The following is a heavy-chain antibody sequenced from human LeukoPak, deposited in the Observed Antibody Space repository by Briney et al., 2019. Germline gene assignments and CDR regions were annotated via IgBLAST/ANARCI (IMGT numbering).Heavy chain of an antibody. D-gene: IGHD6-13*01. CDR3: ARDLEAANSYYFDY. CDR2: ISSAGTT. CDR1: GFTVSSSY. J-gene: IGHJ4*02. Sequence: GGSLRLSCAASGFTVSSSYMSWVRQAPGKGLEWVSIISSAGTTYYADSVKGRFTISRDNSKNTVYLQVNSLRDEDTAVYYCARDLEAANSYYFDYWGQGTMVTVSS. V-gene: IGHV3-66*01.